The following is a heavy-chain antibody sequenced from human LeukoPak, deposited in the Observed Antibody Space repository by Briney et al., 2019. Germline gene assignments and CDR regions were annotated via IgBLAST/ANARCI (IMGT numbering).Heavy chain of an antibody. CDR3: ARDRQEYQLLSDYYGMDV. J-gene: IGHJ6*04. Sequence: ASVKVSCKASGYTFTSYYMHWVRQAPGQGLEWMGIINPSGGSTSYAQEFQGRVTMTRDTSTSTVYMELSSLRSEDTAVYYCARDRQEYQLLSDYYGMDVWGKGTTVTVSS. V-gene: IGHV1-46*01. CDR2: INPSGGST. CDR1: GYTFTSYY. D-gene: IGHD2-2*01.